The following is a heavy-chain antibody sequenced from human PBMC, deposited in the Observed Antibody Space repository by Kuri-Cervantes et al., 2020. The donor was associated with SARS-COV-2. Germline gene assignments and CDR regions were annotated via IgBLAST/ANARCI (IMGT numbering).Heavy chain of an antibody. CDR1: GFTFDDYA. V-gene: IGHV3-20*04. CDR2: INWNGGST. CDR3: AKDRDLVLDY. J-gene: IGHJ4*02. D-gene: IGHD2-8*02. Sequence: GGSLRLSCAASGFTFDDYAMNWVRQAPGKGLEWVSGINWNGGSTYYADSVKGRFTISRDNAKNSLYLQMNSLRAEDTALYYCAKDRDLVLDYWGQGTLVTVSS.